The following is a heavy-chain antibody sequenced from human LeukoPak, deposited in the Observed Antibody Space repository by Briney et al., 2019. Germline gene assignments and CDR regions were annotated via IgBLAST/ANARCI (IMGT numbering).Heavy chain of an antibody. CDR1: GYTFTGYY. J-gene: IGHJ4*02. CDR3: AKSDCGSVGCRLIDS. Sequence: ASVKVSCKASGYTFTGYYMHWVRQAPEQGLEWMGWINPNSGGSNYAQKFQGRVTMTRDTSISTAYMELSRLRSDDTAVYYCAKSDCGSVGCRLIDSWGQGTLVTVSS. CDR2: INPNSGGS. D-gene: IGHD2-15*01. V-gene: IGHV1-2*02.